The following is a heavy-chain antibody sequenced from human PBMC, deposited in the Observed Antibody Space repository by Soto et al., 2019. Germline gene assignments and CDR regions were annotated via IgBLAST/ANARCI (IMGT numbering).Heavy chain of an antibody. CDR1: GGSFSGYY. V-gene: IGHV4-34*01. D-gene: IGHD4-17*01. CDR3: ASSGTTVTKNPYDY. J-gene: IGHJ4*02. CDR2: INHSGST. Sequence: ASETLSLTCAVYGGSFSGYYWSWIRQPPGKGLEWIGEINHSGSTNYNPSLKSRVTISVDTSKNQFSLKLSSVTAADTAVYYCASSGTTVTKNPYDYWGQGTLVTVSS.